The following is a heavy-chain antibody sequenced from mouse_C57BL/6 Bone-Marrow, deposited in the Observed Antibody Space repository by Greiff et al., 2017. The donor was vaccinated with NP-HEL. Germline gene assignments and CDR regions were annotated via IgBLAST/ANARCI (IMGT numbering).Heavy chain of an antibody. Sequence: EVQGVESGGDLVKPGGSLKLSCAASGFTFSSYGMSWVRQTPDNRLEWVATISSGGSYTYYPDSVKGRFTISRDNAKNTLYLQMSSLKSEDTAMYYCARHYYGSSHDYWGQGTTLTVSS. CDR1: GFTFSSYG. V-gene: IGHV5-6*01. CDR3: ARHYYGSSHDY. D-gene: IGHD1-1*01. J-gene: IGHJ2*01. CDR2: ISSGGSYT.